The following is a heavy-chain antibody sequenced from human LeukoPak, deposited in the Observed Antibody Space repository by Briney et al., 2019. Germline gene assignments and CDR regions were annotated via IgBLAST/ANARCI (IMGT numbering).Heavy chain of an antibody. CDR1: GGSISSYY. V-gene: IGHV4-59*01. J-gene: IGHJ4*02. D-gene: IGHD6-19*01. Sequence: SETLSLTCTVSGGSISSYYWSWIRQSPGKGLEWIGCIYYSGSTNYNPSLKSRVTISVDTSKNQFSLKLSSVTAADTAVYYCARLPGYSSGWFHFDYWGQGTLVTVSS. CDR2: IYYSGST. CDR3: ARLPGYSSGWFHFDY.